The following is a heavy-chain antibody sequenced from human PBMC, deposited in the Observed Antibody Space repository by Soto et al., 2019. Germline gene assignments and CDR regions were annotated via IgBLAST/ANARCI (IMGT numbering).Heavy chain of an antibody. CDR1: GFSVSNNY. CDR2: IYSGGNT. CDR3: VRSGDYRSGSYWYFFDY. J-gene: IGHJ4*02. V-gene: IGHV3-53*01. Sequence: PGGSLRLSCTASGFSVSNNYMTWVRQAPGMGLEWVSLIYSGGNTYYADSVKGRFTISRDNSKNSLYLQLNSLRDEDTAVYYCVRSGDYRSGSYWYFFDYWGQGALVTV. D-gene: IGHD3-10*01.